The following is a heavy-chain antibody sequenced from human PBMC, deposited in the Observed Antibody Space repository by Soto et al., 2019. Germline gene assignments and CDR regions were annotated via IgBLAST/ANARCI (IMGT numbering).Heavy chain of an antibody. CDR3: ARGYGDY. CDR1: GYTFTNYA. CDR2: INAGNGNT. J-gene: IGHJ4*02. V-gene: IGHV1-3*01. Sequence: QVQLVQSGAEVKKPGASVKVSCKTSGYTFTNYAIHWVRQAPGQRLEWMGWINAGNGNTKYSPNFQGRVTITRDTSASPAYMELSSLSSEDTAVYYCARGYGDYWGQGSLVTVSS. D-gene: IGHD6-25*01.